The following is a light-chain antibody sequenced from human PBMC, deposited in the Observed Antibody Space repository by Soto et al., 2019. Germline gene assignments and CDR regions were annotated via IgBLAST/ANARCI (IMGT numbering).Light chain of an antibody. CDR2: DAS. Sequence: AIQLTQSPSSLSASVGDRVTITCRASQGISSALAWYQQKPGKAPKLLIYDASSLESGVPSRFSGSGSGTDFTLTISSLQPEDFATYYCQQYTPDSPWTFGQGTKVDIK. V-gene: IGKV1-13*02. J-gene: IGKJ1*01. CDR1: QGISSA. CDR3: QQYTPDSPWT.